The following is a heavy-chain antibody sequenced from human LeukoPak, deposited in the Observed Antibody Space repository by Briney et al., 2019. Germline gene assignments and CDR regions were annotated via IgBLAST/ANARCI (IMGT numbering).Heavy chain of an antibody. CDR1: GFTVSSNY. CDR2: IYSGGTT. J-gene: IGHJ4*02. Sequence: GGSLRLSCAASGFTVSSNYMSWVRQAPGKGLEWVSLIYSGGTTYYADSVKGRFTISRDNSKNTLYLQMNSLRAEDTAVYYCARDPAMQTWLSAYYFDYWGQGTQVTVSS. D-gene: IGHD3-22*01. CDR3: ARDPAMQTWLSAYYFDY. V-gene: IGHV3-53*01.